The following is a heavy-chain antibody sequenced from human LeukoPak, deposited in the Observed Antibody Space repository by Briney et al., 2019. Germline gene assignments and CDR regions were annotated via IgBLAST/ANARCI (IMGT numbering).Heavy chain of an antibody. CDR1: GGSFSGYY. Sequence: SETLSLTCAVYGGSFSGYYWSWIRQPPGKGLEWIGEINHSGSTNYNPSLKSRVTISVDTSKNQFSLKLSSVTAADTAVYYCARHQISSGWPSGGLGWVWFDPWGQGTLVTVSS. D-gene: IGHD6-19*01. CDR2: INHSGST. V-gene: IGHV4-34*01. CDR3: ARHQISSGWPSGGLGWVWFDP. J-gene: IGHJ5*02.